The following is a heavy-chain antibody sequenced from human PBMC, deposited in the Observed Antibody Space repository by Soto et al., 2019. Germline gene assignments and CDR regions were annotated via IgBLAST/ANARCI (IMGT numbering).Heavy chain of an antibody. Sequence: PGGSLRRSCASSGFSFSAFSMNWVRQAPGKWLEWVSYICSTSSTIYYGDSVKGRFTISRDNAKNSLYLQMNSLRDEDTAVYYCAREGGRHCSPTRCYNAFDIWGQGXMVTVSS. CDR1: GFSFSAFS. J-gene: IGHJ3*02. CDR2: ICSTSSTI. D-gene: IGHD2-2*02. CDR3: AREGGRHCSPTRCYNAFDI. V-gene: IGHV3-48*02.